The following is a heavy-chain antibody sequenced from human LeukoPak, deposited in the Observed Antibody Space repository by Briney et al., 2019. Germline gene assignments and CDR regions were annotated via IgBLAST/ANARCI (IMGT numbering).Heavy chain of an antibody. D-gene: IGHD4-17*01. CDR3: ARVYGDYTVY. J-gene: IGHJ4*02. V-gene: IGHV3-74*01. CDR1: GFTFSSYW. CDR2: INSDGSST. Sequence: GGSLRLSCAASGFTFSSYWMHWVRHAPGNGLAWVSRINSDGSSTIYADSVKGRFTISRDNDKNTLYLQMNSLRAEDKAVYYCARVYGDYTVYWGQGTLVTVSS.